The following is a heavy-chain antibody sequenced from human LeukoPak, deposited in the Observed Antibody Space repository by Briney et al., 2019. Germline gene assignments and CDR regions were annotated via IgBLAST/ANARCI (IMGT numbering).Heavy chain of an antibody. J-gene: IGHJ3*02. CDR2: IIPIFGTA. V-gene: IGHV1-69*13. CDR3: ARDHPAGADAFDI. D-gene: IGHD3-10*01. Sequence: SVKVSCKASGGTFSSYAISWVRQAPGQGLEWMGGIIPIFGTANYAQKFQGRVTNTADESTSTAYMELSGLRSEDTAVYYCARDHPAGADAFDIWGQGTMVTVSS. CDR1: GGTFSSYA.